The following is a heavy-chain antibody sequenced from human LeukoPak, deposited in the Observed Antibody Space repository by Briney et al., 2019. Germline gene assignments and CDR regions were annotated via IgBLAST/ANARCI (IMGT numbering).Heavy chain of an antibody. J-gene: IGHJ4*02. Sequence: GGSLRLSCAASGFTLSSYSMNWVRQAPGKGLEWVSYISSSSSTIYYADSVKGRFTISRDNAKNSLYLQMNSLRAEDTAVYYCARDGGDSSGYWFDYWGQGTLVTVSS. CDR1: GFTLSSYS. V-gene: IGHV3-48*01. D-gene: IGHD3-22*01. CDR3: ARDGGDSSGYWFDY. CDR2: ISSSSSTI.